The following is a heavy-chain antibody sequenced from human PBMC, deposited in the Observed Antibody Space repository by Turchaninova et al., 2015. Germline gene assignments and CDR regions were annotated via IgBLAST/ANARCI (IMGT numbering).Heavy chain of an antibody. CDR2: TYYRSRWYN. CDR3: ARGGTYFKGFEF. V-gene: IGHV6-1*01. J-gene: IGHJ4*02. Sequence: VQLQQSGPGLVKPANNLPLTGASAGDSVSSSRAAGNWIRHAPSKGLEWLGRTYYRSRWYNDYALSVKSRITINSDTSENQFSLRLNSVTPEDTAVYYCARGGTYFKGFEFWGQGALVTVSS. D-gene: IGHD1-26*01. CDR1: GDSVSSSRAA.